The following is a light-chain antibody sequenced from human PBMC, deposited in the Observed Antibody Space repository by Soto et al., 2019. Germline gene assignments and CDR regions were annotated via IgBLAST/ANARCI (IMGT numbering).Light chain of an antibody. CDR3: QQYNNWRT. CDR1: QSVSSN. J-gene: IGKJ1*01. Sequence: EIVMTQSPATLSVSPGGRVTLSCRASQSVSSNLAWYQQKPGQAPRLLIYGASTRATGIPARFSGSGSGTEFTLTISSLQSEDFAVYYCQQYNNWRTFGQGTKVDI. V-gene: IGKV3-15*01. CDR2: GAS.